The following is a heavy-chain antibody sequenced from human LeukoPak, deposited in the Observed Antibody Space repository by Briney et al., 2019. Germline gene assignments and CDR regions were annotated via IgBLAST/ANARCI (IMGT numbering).Heavy chain of an antibody. V-gene: IGHV4-59*01. CDR3: ARGDTAMVPIED. J-gene: IGHJ4*02. Sequence: SEPLSLTCTVSGGSISNYFWSWIRQPPGKGRKWIGYIYYSGSTNYNPSLKSRVTISIRTSRNQFSLKLSSVTAADTAVYYCARGDTAMVPIEDWGQGTLVIVSS. CDR2: IYYSGST. CDR1: GGSISNYF. D-gene: IGHD5-18*01.